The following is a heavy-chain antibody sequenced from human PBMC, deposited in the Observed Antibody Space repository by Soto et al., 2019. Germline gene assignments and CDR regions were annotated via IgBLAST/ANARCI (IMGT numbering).Heavy chain of an antibody. J-gene: IGHJ5*02. Sequence: QVQLVQSGAEVKKPGASVKVSCKASGYTFTSYGISWVRQAPGQGLEWMGRISAYNGNTNYAQKLQGRVTMTTDTSTGTAYIALRSLRSDDTAVYYCARVVGALGHWFDPWGQGTLVTVSS. CDR2: ISAYNGNT. CDR3: ARVVGALGHWFDP. CDR1: GYTFTSYG. V-gene: IGHV1-18*01. D-gene: IGHD1-26*01.